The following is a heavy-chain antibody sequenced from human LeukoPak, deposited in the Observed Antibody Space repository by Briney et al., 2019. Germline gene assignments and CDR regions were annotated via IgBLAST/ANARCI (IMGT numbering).Heavy chain of an antibody. CDR3: AKKHPGGIIESPDY. Sequence: GGSLSLSCAASGFTFSSFGMHWVRQAPGKGLEWVAVISSDGSNKDYGDSVKGRFTISRDNFKNTLYLQMNNLTPEDTAVYYCAKKHPGGIIESPDYWGQGTLVIVSS. CDR2: ISSDGSNK. J-gene: IGHJ4*02. CDR1: GFTFSSFG. D-gene: IGHD3-16*02. V-gene: IGHV3-30*18.